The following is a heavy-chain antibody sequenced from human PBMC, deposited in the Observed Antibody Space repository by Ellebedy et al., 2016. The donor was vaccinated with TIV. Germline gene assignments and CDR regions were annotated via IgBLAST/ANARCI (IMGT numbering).Heavy chain of an antibody. V-gene: IGHV1-2*02. J-gene: IGHJ6*02. CDR2: INPNSGDT. Sequence: ASVKVSCXASGCTFTGYYMHWVRQAPGQGLEWMGWINPNSGDTDYAQNFKGRVTMTRDTSISTAYMELSRLRSDDTAVYYCARLFSWDIVVVTMRSYYYYGMDVWGQGTTVTVSS. CDR1: GCTFTGYY. D-gene: IGHD2-2*01. CDR3: ARLFSWDIVVVTMRSYYYYGMDV.